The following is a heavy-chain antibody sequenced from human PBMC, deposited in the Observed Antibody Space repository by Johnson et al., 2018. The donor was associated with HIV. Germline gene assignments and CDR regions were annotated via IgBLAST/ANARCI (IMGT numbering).Heavy chain of an antibody. CDR2: ISYDGSNK. V-gene: IGHV3-30*04. Sequence: QVQLVESGGGVVQPGRSLRLSCAASGFTFSSYAMHWVRQAPGKGLEWVAVISYDGSNKYYADSVKGRFTISRDNSKNTLYLQMNSLRAEDTAVYYGARGGGRWGIDAFDSWGQGTTVTVSS. CDR1: GFTFSSYA. CDR3: ARGGGRWGIDAFDS. J-gene: IGHJ3*02. D-gene: IGHD1-26*01.